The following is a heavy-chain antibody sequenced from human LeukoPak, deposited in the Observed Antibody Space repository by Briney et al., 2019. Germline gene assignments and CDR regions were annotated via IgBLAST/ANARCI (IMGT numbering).Heavy chain of an antibody. CDR1: GGSISSSSYY. Sequence: PSETLSLTCTVSGGSISSSSYYWGWIRQPPGKGLEWIGSIYYSGSTYYNPYLKSRVTISVDTSKNQFSLKLSSVTAADTAVYYCARGAGPDTIFGVVIDYWGQGTLVTVSS. CDR3: ARGAGPDTIFGVVIDY. J-gene: IGHJ4*02. D-gene: IGHD3-3*01. CDR2: IYYSGST. V-gene: IGHV4-39*07.